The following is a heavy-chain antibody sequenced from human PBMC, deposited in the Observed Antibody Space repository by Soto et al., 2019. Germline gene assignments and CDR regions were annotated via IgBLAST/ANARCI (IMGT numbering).Heavy chain of an antibody. CDR2: IYYSGST. CDR3: ARASVGYSSSYKPHPYYYYYMDV. J-gene: IGHJ6*03. V-gene: IGHV4-59*01. CDR1: GGSISSYY. D-gene: IGHD6-13*01. Sequence: PSETLSLTCTVSGGSISSYYWSWIRQPPGKGLEWIGYIYYSGSTNYNPSLKSRVTISVDTSKNQFSLKLSSVTAADTVVYYCARASVGYSSSYKPHPYYYYYMDVWGKGTTVTVSS.